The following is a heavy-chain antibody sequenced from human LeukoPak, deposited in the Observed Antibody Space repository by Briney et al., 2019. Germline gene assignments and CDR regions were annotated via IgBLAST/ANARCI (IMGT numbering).Heavy chain of an antibody. CDR3: ARDRYYDSSGYYKH. J-gene: IGHJ1*01. D-gene: IGHD3-22*01. V-gene: IGHV1-2*02. Sequence: VASVKVSCKASGYTFTGYYMHWVRQAPGQGLEWMGWINPNSGGTNYAQKFQGRVTMTRDTSISTAYMELSRLRSDDTAVYYCARDRYYDSSGYYKHWGQGTLVTVSS. CDR1: GYTFTGYY. CDR2: INPNSGGT.